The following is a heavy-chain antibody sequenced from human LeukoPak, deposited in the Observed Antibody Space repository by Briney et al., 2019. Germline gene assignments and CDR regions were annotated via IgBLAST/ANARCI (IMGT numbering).Heavy chain of an antibody. CDR2: IRSNAYGGTT. CDR1: GFTFGDYA. CDR3: TRSAFDY. V-gene: IGHV3-49*03. J-gene: IGHJ4*02. D-gene: IGHD2-2*01. Sequence: GGSLRLSCTTSGFTFGDYAVSWFRQAPGKGLEWVGFIRSNAYGGTTDYAASVKDRFTISRDDSKSIAYLQMNSLKTEDTAVYYCTRSAFDYWGQGTLVAVSS.